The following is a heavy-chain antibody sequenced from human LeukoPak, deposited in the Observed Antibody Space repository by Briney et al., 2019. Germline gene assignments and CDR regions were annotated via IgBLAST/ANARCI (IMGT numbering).Heavy chain of an antibody. J-gene: IGHJ4*02. CDR1: GFTFSAYA. Sequence: GGSLRLSCAASGFTFSAYAMSWVRQAPGKGLEWVSGISVSGGTTDYADSVKGRFTISRDNSKSTLYLQMNSLRAEDTAVYYCAKVMGSSSSSDYWGQGTLVTVSS. CDR3: AKVMGSSSSSDY. V-gene: IGHV3-23*01. CDR2: ISVSGGTT. D-gene: IGHD6-13*01.